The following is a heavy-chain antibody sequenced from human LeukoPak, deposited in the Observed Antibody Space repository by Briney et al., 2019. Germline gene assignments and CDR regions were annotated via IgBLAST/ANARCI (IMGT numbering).Heavy chain of an antibody. CDR3: ARGRLPYGGKKAFDI. D-gene: IGHD4-23*01. J-gene: IGHJ3*02. Sequence: KTSETLSLTCAVYGGSFSGYYWSWIRQPPGKGLEWIGEINHSGSTNYNPSLKSRVTISVDTSKNQFSLKLSSVTAADTAVYYCARGRLPYGGKKAFDIWGQGTIVTVSS. CDR1: GGSFSGYY. CDR2: INHSGST. V-gene: IGHV4-34*01.